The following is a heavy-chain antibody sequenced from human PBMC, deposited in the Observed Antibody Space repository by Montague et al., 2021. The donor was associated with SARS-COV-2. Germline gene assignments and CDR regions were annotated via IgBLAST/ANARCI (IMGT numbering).Heavy chain of an antibody. CDR2: INHSGST. J-gene: IGHJ6*02. CDR3: ARVRYYGSGTSLGMDV. V-gene: IGHV4-34*01. Sequence: SETLSLTCAVYGGSFSGYYWCWILQPPGKGLEWIGEINHSGSTNYNPSLKGRVTISVDTSKNQFSLKLSSVTAADTAVYYCARVRYYGSGTSLGMDVWGQGTTVTVSS. CDR1: GGSFSGYY. D-gene: IGHD3-10*01.